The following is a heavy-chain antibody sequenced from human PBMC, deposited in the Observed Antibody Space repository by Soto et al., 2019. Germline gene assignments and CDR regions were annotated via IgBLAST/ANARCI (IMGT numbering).Heavy chain of an antibody. CDR2: IYSGGST. J-gene: IGHJ4*02. Sequence: GGSLRLSCAASGFTVSSNYMSWVRQAPGKGLEWVSVIYSGGSTYYADSVKGRFTISRDNSKNTLYLQMNSLRAEDTAVYYCARVYSSSSGLDYWGQGTLVTVSS. V-gene: IGHV3-53*01. CDR1: GFTVSSNY. D-gene: IGHD6-6*01. CDR3: ARVYSSSSGLDY.